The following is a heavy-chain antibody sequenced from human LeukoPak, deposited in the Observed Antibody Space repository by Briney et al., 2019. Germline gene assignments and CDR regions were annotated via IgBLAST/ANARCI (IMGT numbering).Heavy chain of an antibody. CDR2: INHSGST. CDR3: ASDSSSWYQIRYYYYYGMDV. D-gene: IGHD6-13*01. V-gene: IGHV4-34*01. Sequence: PSETLSLTCAVYGGSFSGYYWSWIRQPPGKGLEWIGEINHSGSTNYNPSLKSRVTISVDTSKNHFSLKLSSVTAADTAVYYCASDSSSWYQIRYYYYYGMDVWGQGTTVTVSS. CDR1: GGSFSGYY. J-gene: IGHJ6*02.